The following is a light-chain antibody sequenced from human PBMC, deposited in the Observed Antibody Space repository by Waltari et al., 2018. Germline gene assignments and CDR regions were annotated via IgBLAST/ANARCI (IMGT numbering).Light chain of an antibody. CDR2: GAS. CDR1: QSVSSY. J-gene: IGKJ1*01. CDR3: QQRGDWPRLT. V-gene: IGKV3-11*01. Sequence: EIVLTQSPGTLSLSPGERATLYCRASQSVSSYLAWYHQKPGQAPRLLIYGASKRATGIPARFSGSGSGTDFTLTISSLEPEDFAVYYCQQRGDWPRLTFGQGTKVEIK.